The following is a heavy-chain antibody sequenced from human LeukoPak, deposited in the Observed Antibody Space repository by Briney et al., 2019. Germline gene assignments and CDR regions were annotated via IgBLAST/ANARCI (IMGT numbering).Heavy chain of an antibody. CDR2: ISGSGGST. CDR1: GFTFSSYA. J-gene: IGHJ4*02. Sequence: GGSLRLSCAASGFTFSSYAMSWVRQAPGKGLEWVSAISGSGGSTYYADSVKGRFTISRDNSKNTLYLQMNSLRAEDTAVYYCAKDPQTGWYIMFYFDYWGQGTLVTVSS. V-gene: IGHV3-23*01. D-gene: IGHD6-19*01. CDR3: AKDPQTGWYIMFYFDY.